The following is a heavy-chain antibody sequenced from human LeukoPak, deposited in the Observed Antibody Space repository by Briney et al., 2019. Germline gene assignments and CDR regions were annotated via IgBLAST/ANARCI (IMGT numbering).Heavy chain of an antibody. J-gene: IGHJ4*02. CDR1: GYTFTGYY. Sequence: ASVKVSYKASGYTFTGYYMHWVRQAPGQGLEWMGWINPNSGGTNYAQKFQGRVTMTRDTSISTAYMELSRLRPDDTAVYYCARTRGYGDFYFDYWGQGTLVTVSS. CDR3: ARTRGYGDFYFDY. D-gene: IGHD4-17*01. V-gene: IGHV1-2*02. CDR2: INPNSGGT.